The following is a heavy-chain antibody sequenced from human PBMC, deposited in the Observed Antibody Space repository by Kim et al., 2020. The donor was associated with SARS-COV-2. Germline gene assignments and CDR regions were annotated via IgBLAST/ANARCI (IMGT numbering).Heavy chain of an antibody. Sequence: SETLSLTCAVYSGSFRGYFWNWIRQPPGMGLEWIGEINHSGSAYYNPSLKSRVTLSVDTSKNQFSLKVNSVTAADTAVYYCARRPAGFDWWVHGTPVTVS. CDR3: ARRPAGFDW. V-gene: IGHV4-34*01. CDR1: SGSFRGYF. CDR2: INHSGSA. J-gene: IGHJ4*01.